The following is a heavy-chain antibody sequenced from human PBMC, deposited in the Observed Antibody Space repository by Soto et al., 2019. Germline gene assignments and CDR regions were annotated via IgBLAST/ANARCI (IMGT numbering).Heavy chain of an antibody. V-gene: IGHV3-23*01. CDR3: AKIKRGHCSGGSCYLSAPSSPPLGGMDV. J-gene: IGHJ6*02. CDR1: GFTFSSYA. CDR2: ISGSGGST. Sequence: GGSLRLSCAASGFTFSSYAMSWVRQAPGKGLEWVSAISGSGGSTYYADSVKGRFTISRDNSKNTLYLQMNSLRAEDTAVYYCAKIKRGHCSGGSCYLSAPSSPPLGGMDVWGQGTTVTVSS. D-gene: IGHD2-15*01.